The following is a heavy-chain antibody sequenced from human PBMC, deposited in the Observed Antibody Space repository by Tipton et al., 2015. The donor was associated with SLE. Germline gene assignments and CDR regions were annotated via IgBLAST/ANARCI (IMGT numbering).Heavy chain of an antibody. J-gene: IGHJ3*01. CDR2: INQDGGVT. V-gene: IGHV3-7*01. Sequence: GSLRLSCEASGFEFNIYWMTWVRQAPGKGLEWVANINQDGGVTYSMESVRGRFTVSRDNGQNSLFVQMTSLTVEDTAIYYCARSRLGWSAGALDVWGQGTVVTVSS. D-gene: IGHD7-27*01. CDR3: ARSRLGWSAGALDV. CDR1: GFEFNIYW.